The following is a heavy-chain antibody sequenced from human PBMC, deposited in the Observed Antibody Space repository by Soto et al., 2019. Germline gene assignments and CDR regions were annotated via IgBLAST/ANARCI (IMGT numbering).Heavy chain of an antibody. D-gene: IGHD4-17*01. CDR3: ARHNKPVTSRDYFDQ. CDR2: IHPGDSET. Sequence: GESLKISCKASGYRFTSYWIGWVRQVPGKGLELMGIIHPGDSETRYSPSFQGQVTISVEKSTSTAYLQWSSLKASDTAMYYCARHNKPVTSRDYFDQWGQGTLVTVSS. J-gene: IGHJ4*02. V-gene: IGHV5-51*01. CDR1: GYRFTSYW.